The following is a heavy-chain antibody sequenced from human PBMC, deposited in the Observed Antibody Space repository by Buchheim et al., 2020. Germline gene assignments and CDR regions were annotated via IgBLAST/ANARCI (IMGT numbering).Heavy chain of an antibody. CDR3: AKDSAEVVVAATEAYYYYYGMDV. D-gene: IGHD2-15*01. V-gene: IGHV3-30*18. Sequence: QVQLVESGGGVVQPGRSLRLSCAASGFTFSSYGMHWVRQAPGKGLEWVAVISYDGSNKFYADSVKGRFTISRDNSKNTLYLQMNSLRAEDPAVYYCAKDSAEVVVAATEAYYYYYGMDVWGQGTT. CDR1: GFTFSSYG. CDR2: ISYDGSNK. J-gene: IGHJ6*02.